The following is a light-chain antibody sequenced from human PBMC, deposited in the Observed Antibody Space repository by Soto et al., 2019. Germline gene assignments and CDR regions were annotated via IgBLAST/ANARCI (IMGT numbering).Light chain of an antibody. V-gene: IGKV3-11*01. CDR3: QPRSNWL. CDR1: QSVSSY. Sequence: EIVLTQSPASISVSPGERATLSCRASQSVSSYLAWYQQKPGQAPRLLIYDASNRATGIPARFSGSGSGTDFTLTISRLEPEDFAVYYCQPRSNWLFGQGTRPEI. CDR2: DAS. J-gene: IGKJ5*01.